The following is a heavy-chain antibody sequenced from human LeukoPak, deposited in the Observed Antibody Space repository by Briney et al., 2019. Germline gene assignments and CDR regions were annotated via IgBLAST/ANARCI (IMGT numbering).Heavy chain of an antibody. CDR2: MNPNSGNT. D-gene: IGHD6-6*01. V-gene: IGHV1-8*01. J-gene: IGHJ4*02. CDR3: ARGLGDSSSSGNFDY. CDR1: GYTFTSYD. Sequence: GASVNVSCKASGYTFTSYDINWVRQATGQGLEWMGWMNPNSGNTGYAQKFQGRVTMTRNTSISTAYMELSSLRSEDTAVYYCARGLGDSSSSGNFDYWGQGTLVTVSS.